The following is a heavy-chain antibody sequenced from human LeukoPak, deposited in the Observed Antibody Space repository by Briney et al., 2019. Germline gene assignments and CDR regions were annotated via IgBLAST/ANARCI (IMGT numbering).Heavy chain of an antibody. CDR2: IIPIFGTA. J-gene: IGHJ4*02. D-gene: IGHD6-13*01. CDR3: ARSDPSRIAAAVFYFDY. CDR1: GGTFSSYA. Sequence: ASVKVSCKASGGTFSSYAISWVRQAPGQGLEWMGGIIPIFGTANYAQKFQGRVTITADESTSTAYMELSSLRSEDTAVYYCARSDPSRIAAAVFYFDYWGQGTLVTVSS. V-gene: IGHV1-69*01.